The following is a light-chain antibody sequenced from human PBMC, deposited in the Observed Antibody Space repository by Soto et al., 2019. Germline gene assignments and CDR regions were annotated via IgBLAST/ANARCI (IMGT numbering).Light chain of an antibody. CDR1: QSINNRY. J-gene: IGKJ3*01. V-gene: IGKV3-20*01. CDR2: GAS. CDR3: QQFGSSPGFT. Sequence: EIVLTQSPGTLSLSPGERATLSCRASQSINNRYLAWYQQKPGQAPRLLIYGASSRATGIPDRFIGSGSGTDFPLTISRLEPEDLAVYYCQQFGSSPGFTFGPGTKVDIK.